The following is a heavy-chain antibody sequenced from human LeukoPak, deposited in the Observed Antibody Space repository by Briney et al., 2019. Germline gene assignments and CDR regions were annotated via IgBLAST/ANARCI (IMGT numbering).Heavy chain of an antibody. CDR3: VRDLGGRSGH. Sequence: GGSLRLSCAASGLTFSSNWMHWVRQAPGKGLVWVSRINENGSTTNYADSVKGRFTISRDNAKNTLYLQMNSLRAEDTAVYYCVRDLGGRSGHWGQGTLVTVSS. J-gene: IGHJ4*02. D-gene: IGHD1-26*01. CDR1: GLTFSSNW. V-gene: IGHV3-74*01. CDR2: INENGSTT.